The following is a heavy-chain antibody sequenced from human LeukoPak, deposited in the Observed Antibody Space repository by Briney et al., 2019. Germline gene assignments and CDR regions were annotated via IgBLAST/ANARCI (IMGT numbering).Heavy chain of an antibody. CDR1: GFTFSSYS. Sequence: GGSLRLSCAASGFTFSSYSMNWVRQAPGKGLEWVSSSSSSSYIYYADSVKGRFTISRDNAKNSLYLQMNSLRAEDTAVYYCARGGGNSEFDYWGQGTLVTVSS. J-gene: IGHJ4*02. D-gene: IGHD4-23*01. CDR2: SSSSSYI. CDR3: ARGGGNSEFDY. V-gene: IGHV3-21*04.